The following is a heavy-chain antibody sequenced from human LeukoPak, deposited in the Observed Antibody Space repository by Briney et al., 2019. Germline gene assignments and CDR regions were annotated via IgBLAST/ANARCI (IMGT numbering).Heavy chain of an antibody. D-gene: IGHD6-25*01. CDR1: GGSISSGGYY. V-gene: IGHV4-31*03. J-gene: IGHJ4*02. CDR2: INYIGST. CDR3: ARTVSSAPLFFDY. Sequence: PSETLSLTCTVSGGSISSGGYYWSWISQHPGKGLEWTGYINYIGSTYYNPSLKSRITISVDTSKNQFSLYLSSVTAADTAVYYCARTVSSAPLFFDYWGQGTLVTVSS.